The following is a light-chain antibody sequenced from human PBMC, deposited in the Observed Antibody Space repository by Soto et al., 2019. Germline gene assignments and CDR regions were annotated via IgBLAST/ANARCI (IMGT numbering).Light chain of an antibody. CDR3: QQYNSYST. Sequence: DIQMTQSPFSLSASVGDRVTITCQASQNINNYLNWYQQKPGRAPKLLIYDASNLEAGVPSRLRGSGSGTEFTLTISSLQPDDFATYYCQQYNSYSTFGQGTKVDIK. V-gene: IGKV1-33*01. J-gene: IGKJ1*01. CDR2: DAS. CDR1: QNINNY.